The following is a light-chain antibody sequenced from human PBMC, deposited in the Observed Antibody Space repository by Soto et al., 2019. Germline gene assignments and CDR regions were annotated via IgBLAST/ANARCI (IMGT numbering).Light chain of an antibody. CDR1: QSVSNTY. CDR3: QQYGSSPGLFT. Sequence: EIVLTQSPGTLSLSPGERATLSCRASQSVSNTYLAWYQQKPGQAPRLLIYDASSRATGIPDRFSGSGSATDVTLTISRLEPEDFAVYYCQQYGSSPGLFTFGPGTRVDIK. V-gene: IGKV3-20*01. CDR2: DAS. J-gene: IGKJ3*01.